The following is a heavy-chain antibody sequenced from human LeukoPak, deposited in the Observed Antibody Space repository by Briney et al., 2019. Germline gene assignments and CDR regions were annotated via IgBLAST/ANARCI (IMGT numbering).Heavy chain of an antibody. D-gene: IGHD3-3*02. CDR3: ARELLGPHFYGMDV. CDR2: IHTSGLT. Sequence: GGSLRLSCAAPGFTFSDYDMHWVRHVTGKGLEGVSAIHTSGLTYYANSVKGLFIISRDNGKDSLFLQMNSLRAGDTSVYYCARELLGPHFYGMDVWGQGTTVTVSS. V-gene: IGHV3-13*01. CDR1: GFTFSDYD. J-gene: IGHJ6*02.